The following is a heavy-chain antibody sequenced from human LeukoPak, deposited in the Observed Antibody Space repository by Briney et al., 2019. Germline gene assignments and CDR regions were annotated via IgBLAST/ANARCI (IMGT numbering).Heavy chain of an antibody. CDR3: ASGEWELPDY. Sequence: GGSLRLSCATSRFTFSSYSMNWVRQAPGKGLEWVSYISSGSSTIHYADSVKGRFTISGDNAKNSLYLQMNSLRAEDTAVYYCASGEWELPDYWGQGTLVTVSS. CDR2: ISSGSSTI. D-gene: IGHD1-26*01. CDR1: RFTFSSYS. V-gene: IGHV3-48*04. J-gene: IGHJ4*02.